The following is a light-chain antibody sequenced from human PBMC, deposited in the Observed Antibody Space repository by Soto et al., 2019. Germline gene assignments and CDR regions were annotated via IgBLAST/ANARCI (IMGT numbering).Light chain of an antibody. CDR1: STDIGAYNY. CDR2: DVS. Sequence: QSVLTQPPSVSGSPGQSITISCTGTSTDIGAYNYVSWYQQHPGKAPKLMIYDVSNRPSGVSDRFSGSKSGNAASLTISGLQAEDEADYYCSSFTTISTFVVFGGGTKLTVL. V-gene: IGLV2-14*01. J-gene: IGLJ2*01. CDR3: SSFTTISTFVV.